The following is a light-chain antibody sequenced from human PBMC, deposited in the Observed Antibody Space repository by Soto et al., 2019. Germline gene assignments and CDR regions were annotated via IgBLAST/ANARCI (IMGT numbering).Light chain of an antibody. CDR2: GAS. Sequence: TQSPSTLSVSPGERATPSCTASQTVSSNLAWYQQKPGQAPRLLIYGASTRATGVPARFSGSGSGTEFTLIISSLQSEDFAVYYCQHYNNWPPWTFGQGTKVDIK. CDR1: QTVSSN. J-gene: IGKJ1*01. V-gene: IGKV3-15*01. CDR3: QHYNNWPPWT.